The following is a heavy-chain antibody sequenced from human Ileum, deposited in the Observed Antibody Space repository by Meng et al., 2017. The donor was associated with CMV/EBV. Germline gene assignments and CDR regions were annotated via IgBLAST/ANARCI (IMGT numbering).Heavy chain of an antibody. CDR3: ARVPPLYCGGDCDAALGAFDI. CDR2: ISYSGST. J-gene: IGHJ3*02. Sequence: SETLSLTCTVSGGSVSSGSYYWSWIRQPPGKGLDWIGYISYSGSTNYNPSLKSRVTISVDTSKNQFSLKLSSVTAADTAVYYCARVPPLYCGGDCDAALGAFDIWGQGTMVTVSS. V-gene: IGHV4-61*01. CDR1: GGSVSSGSYY. D-gene: IGHD2-21*01.